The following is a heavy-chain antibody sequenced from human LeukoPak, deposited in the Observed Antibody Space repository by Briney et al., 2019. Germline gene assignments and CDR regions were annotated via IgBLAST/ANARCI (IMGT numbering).Heavy chain of an antibody. D-gene: IGHD5-18*01. J-gene: IGHJ5*02. Sequence: SETLSLTCTVSGGSISSGGYYWSWIRQPPGKGLEWIGYIYHSGSTNYNPSLKSRVTISVDTSKNQFSLKLSSVTAADTAVYYCARLGFLIGYSRVVEVPWGQGTLVTVSS. CDR1: GGSISSGGYY. CDR2: IYHSGST. V-gene: IGHV4-30-2*01. CDR3: ARLGFLIGYSRVVEVP.